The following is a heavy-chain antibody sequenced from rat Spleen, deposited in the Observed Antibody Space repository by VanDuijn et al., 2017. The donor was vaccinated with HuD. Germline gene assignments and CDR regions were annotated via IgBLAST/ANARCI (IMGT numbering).Heavy chain of an antibody. D-gene: IGHD1-6*01. J-gene: IGHJ4*01. CDR3: ATERAYYGTTGVMDA. Sequence: EVQLVESGGGLVQPGRSLKLSCAASGFTFSNYDMAWVRQAPTKGLEWVASISPSGGSTYYRDSVKGRFTVSRDNAKSTLYLQMDSLRSEDTATYYCATERAYYGTTGVMDAWGQGASVTVSS. CDR1: GFTFSNYD. CDR2: ISPSGGST. V-gene: IGHV5-27*01.